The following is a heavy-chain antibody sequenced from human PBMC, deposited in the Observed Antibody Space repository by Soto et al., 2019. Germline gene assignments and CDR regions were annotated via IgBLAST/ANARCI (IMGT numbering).Heavy chain of an antibody. CDR1: GGTFSSYA. V-gene: IGHV1-69*12. D-gene: IGHD6-13*01. J-gene: IGHJ4*02. CDR3: AGTTSRGYYFDY. Sequence: QVQLVQSGAEVTKPGSSVKVSCKASGGTFSSYAISWVRQAPGQGLEWMGGIIPIFGTANYAQRFQGRVTITADESTSTAYMELSSLRSEDTAVYYCAGTTSRGYYFDYWGQGTLVTVSS. CDR2: IIPIFGTA.